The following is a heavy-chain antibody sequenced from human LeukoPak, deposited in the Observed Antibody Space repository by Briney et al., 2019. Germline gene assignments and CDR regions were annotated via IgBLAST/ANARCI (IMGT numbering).Heavy chain of an antibody. D-gene: IGHD3/OR15-3a*01. J-gene: IGHJ4*02. CDR1: GFTFSSYG. V-gene: IGHV3-30*18. Sequence: PGGSLRLSCAASGFTFSSYGMHWVRQAPGKGLEWVAVISYDGSNKYYADSVKGRFTISRDNSKNTLYLQMNSLRAEDTAVYYCAKDGKGLVDYWGQGTLVTVSS. CDR3: AKDGKGLVDY. CDR2: ISYDGSNK.